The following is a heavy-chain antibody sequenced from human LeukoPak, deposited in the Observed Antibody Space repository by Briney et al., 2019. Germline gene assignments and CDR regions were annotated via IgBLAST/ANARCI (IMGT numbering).Heavy chain of an antibody. V-gene: IGHV4-39*01. Sequence: SETLSLTCTVSGGSISSSSYYWGWIRQPPGKGLEWFGSIYYSGSTYYNPSLKSRVTISVDTSKTQFSLKLSSVTAADTAVYYCARLHYGGNYGYYYYYMDVWGKGTTVTISS. J-gene: IGHJ6*03. CDR1: GGSISSSSYY. CDR2: IYYSGST. D-gene: IGHD4-23*01. CDR3: ARLHYGGNYGYYYYYMDV.